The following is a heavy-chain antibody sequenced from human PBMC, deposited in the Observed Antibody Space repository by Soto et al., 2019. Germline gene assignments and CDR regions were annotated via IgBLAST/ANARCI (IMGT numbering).Heavy chain of an antibody. CDR2: ISGSGDST. V-gene: IGHV3-23*01. CDR1: EFNFSSYA. Sequence: EVQLLESGGGLAQPGGSLRLSCTSSEFNFSSYAMSWVRQAPGKGLEWVSGISGSGDSTYYADSVKGRFTISRDDSKNMLYVQMNSLRAEDTAVYYCAKGLGGFDSWGQGTLVTVSS. J-gene: IGHJ4*02. D-gene: IGHD3-10*01. CDR3: AKGLGGFDS.